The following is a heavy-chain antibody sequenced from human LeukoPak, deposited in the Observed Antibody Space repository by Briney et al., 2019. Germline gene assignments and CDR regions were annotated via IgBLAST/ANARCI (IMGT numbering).Heavy chain of an antibody. V-gene: IGHV3-33*08. J-gene: IGHJ6*02. CDR2: IWYDGSNK. D-gene: IGHD3-3*01. CDR1: GFTFSSYG. Sequence: GRSLRLSCAASGFTFSSYGMHWVRQAPGKGLEWVAVIWYDGSNKYYADSVKGRFTISRDNSKNTLYLQMNSLRAEDTAVYYCARDYDFWSGYYVDYYYGMDVWGQGTTVTVSS. CDR3: ARDYDFWSGYYVDYYYGMDV.